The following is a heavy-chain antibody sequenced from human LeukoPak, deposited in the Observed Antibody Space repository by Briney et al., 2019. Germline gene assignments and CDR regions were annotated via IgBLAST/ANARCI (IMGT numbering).Heavy chain of an antibody. Sequence: GGSLRLSCAASGFTFSSYSMNWVRQAPGKGLEWVSSISSSSSCIYYADSVKGRFTISRDNAKNSLYLQMNSLRAEDTAVYYCARDTYCGGDCYSNYFDYWGQGTLVTVSS. CDR1: GFTFSSYS. J-gene: IGHJ4*02. CDR2: ISSSSSCI. CDR3: ARDTYCGGDCYSNYFDY. D-gene: IGHD2-21*02. V-gene: IGHV3-21*01.